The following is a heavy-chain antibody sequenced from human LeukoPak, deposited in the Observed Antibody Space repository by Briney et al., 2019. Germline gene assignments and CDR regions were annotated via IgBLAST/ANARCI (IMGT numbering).Heavy chain of an antibody. CDR2: IYSSGST. J-gene: IGHJ4*02. Sequence: PSETLSLTCTVSGGSISYYYWSWIRQAPGTGLELIGYIYSSGSTNYNPSLKSRVTISVDTSKSQFSLMLTSVTAADTAVYYCARFQAAATYFDCWGQGTLVTVPS. D-gene: IGHD6-13*01. CDR3: ARFQAAATYFDC. CDR1: GGSISYYY. V-gene: IGHV4-59*01.